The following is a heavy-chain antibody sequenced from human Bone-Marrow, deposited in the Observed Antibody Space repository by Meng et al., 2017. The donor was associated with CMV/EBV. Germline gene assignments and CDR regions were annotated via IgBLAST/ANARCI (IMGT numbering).Heavy chain of an antibody. CDR3: ARKGQKEN. CDR2: IYRSGGT. V-gene: IGHV4-39*07. D-gene: IGHD5-24*01. Sequence: LTYPVSGGSISSSSYYWGWIRQPPGKGLEWIEEIYRSGGTNYNPSLKSRVTISVDKSKNQFSLKLSSVTAADTAVYYCARKGQKENWGQGTLVTVSS. J-gene: IGHJ4*02. CDR1: GGSISSSSYY.